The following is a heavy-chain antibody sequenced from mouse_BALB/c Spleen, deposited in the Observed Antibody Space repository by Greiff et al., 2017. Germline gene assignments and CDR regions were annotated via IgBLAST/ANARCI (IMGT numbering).Heavy chain of an antibody. D-gene: IGHD2-10*02. J-gene: IGHJ3*01. Sequence: VQLVESGPGLVAPSQSLSITCTVSGFSLTSYGVHWVRQPPGKGLEWLGVIWAGGSTNYNSALMSRLSISKDNSKSQVFLQLNSLQTDDTAMYYCARWYGNPSSWFAYWGQGTLVTVSA. CDR2: IWAGGST. V-gene: IGHV2-9*02. CDR1: GFSLTSYG. CDR3: ARWYGNPSSWFAY.